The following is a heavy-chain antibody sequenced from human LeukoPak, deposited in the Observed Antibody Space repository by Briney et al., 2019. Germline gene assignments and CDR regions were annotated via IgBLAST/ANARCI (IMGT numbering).Heavy chain of an antibody. V-gene: IGHV3-33*01. CDR1: GFTFSSYG. CDR3: ASARYDFWSGYYTFFDY. CDR2: IWYDGSNK. J-gene: IGHJ4*02. D-gene: IGHD3-3*01. Sequence: HPGGSLRLSCAASGFTFSSYGMHWVRQAPGKGLEWVAVIWYDGSNKYYADSVKGRFTISRDDSKNTLYLQMNSLRAEDTAVYYCASARYDFWSGYYTFFDYWGQGTLVTVSS.